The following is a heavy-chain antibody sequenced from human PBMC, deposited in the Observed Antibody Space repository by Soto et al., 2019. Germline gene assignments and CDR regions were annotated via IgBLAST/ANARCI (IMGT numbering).Heavy chain of an antibody. CDR2: TRNKANSHTT. V-gene: IGHV3-72*01. D-gene: IGHD4-17*01. Sequence: PGGSLRLSCAASGFTFSDHYMDWVRQAPGKGLEWVGRTRNKANSHTTEYAASVKGRFTISRDGSKNSLYLQMNSLKVEDTAVYYCAGATTVTDYWGQGALVTV. CDR1: GFTFSDHY. CDR3: AGATTVTDY. J-gene: IGHJ4*02.